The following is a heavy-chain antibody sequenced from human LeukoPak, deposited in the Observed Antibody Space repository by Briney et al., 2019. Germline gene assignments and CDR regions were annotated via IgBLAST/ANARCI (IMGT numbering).Heavy chain of an antibody. CDR3: TRDLMDYDVSTGLHHYYMDV. V-gene: IGHV3-74*01. CDR2: ISGDGRNI. J-gene: IGHJ6*02. CDR1: GFTFSTYA. Sequence: GGSLRLSCAASGFTFSTYAMSWVRQAPRKGLVWVSRISGDGRNINYADSVRGRFTISRDNAKNTLYLQMNTLRVEDTAVYYCTRDLMDYDVSTGLHHYYMDVWGQGTTVTVSS. D-gene: IGHD3-9*01.